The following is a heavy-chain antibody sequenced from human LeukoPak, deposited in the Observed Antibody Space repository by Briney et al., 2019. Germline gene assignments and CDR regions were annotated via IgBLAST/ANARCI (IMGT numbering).Heavy chain of an antibody. J-gene: IGHJ4*02. V-gene: IGHV3-66*01. Sequence: PGGSLRLSCAASGFTVSRNYMSWVRQAPGKGLEWVSVIYSGGSTYYADSVKGRFTISRDNSKNTLYLQMNSLRAEDTAVYYCARDRGSGTYYIDYWGQGTLVTVSS. CDR2: IYSGGST. CDR1: GFTVSRNY. CDR3: ARDRGSGTYYIDY. D-gene: IGHD3-10*01.